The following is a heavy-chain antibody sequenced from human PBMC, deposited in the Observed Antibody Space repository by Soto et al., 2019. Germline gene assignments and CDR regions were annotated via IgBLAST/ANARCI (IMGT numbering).Heavy chain of an antibody. Sequence: SLILSCSASGFTLDTHAMHWVRQAAGKGLEWVAGISCDSGKIGYADSVKGRFSVSRDNGKNSLYLQMSSLKPEDTAFYFSARDNPGVYGDHDSTWFDPWGQGTPVTVYS. CDR2: ISCDSGKI. CDR3: ARDNPGVYGDHDSTWFDP. V-gene: IGHV3-9*01. J-gene: IGHJ5*02. D-gene: IGHD4-17*01. CDR1: GFTLDTHA.